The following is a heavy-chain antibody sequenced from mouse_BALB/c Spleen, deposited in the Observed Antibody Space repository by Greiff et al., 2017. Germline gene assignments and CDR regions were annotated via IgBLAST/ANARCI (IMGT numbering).Heavy chain of an antibody. CDR1: GFTFSDYY. CDR3: ARDDGYYVAY. CDR2: ISDGGSYT. Sequence: DVQLVESGGGLVKPGGSLKLSCAASGFTFSDYYMYWVRQTPEKRLEWVATISDGGSYTYYPDSVKGRFTISRDNAKNNLYLQMSSLKSEDTAMYYCARDDGYYVAYWGQGTLVTVSA. J-gene: IGHJ3*01. V-gene: IGHV5-4*02. D-gene: IGHD2-3*01.